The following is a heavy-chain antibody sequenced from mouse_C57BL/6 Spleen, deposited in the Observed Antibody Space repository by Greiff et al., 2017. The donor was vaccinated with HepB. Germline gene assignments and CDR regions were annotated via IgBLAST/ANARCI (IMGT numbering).Heavy chain of an antibody. Sequence: QVQLQQPGAELVKPGASVKLSCKASGYTFTSYWMHWVKQRPGRGLEWIGRIDPSSGGTKYNEKFKSKATLTVDKPSTTAYMQLSSLTSEDAAVYYYARAGYGRRGAMDYWGQGTSVTVSS. D-gene: IGHD1-1*01. J-gene: IGHJ4*01. CDR1: GYTFTSYW. CDR2: IDPSSGGT. V-gene: IGHV1-72*01. CDR3: ARAGYGRRGAMDY.